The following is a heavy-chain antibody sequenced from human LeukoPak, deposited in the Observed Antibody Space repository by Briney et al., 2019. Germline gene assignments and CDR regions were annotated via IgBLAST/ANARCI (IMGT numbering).Heavy chain of an antibody. CDR2: IYPGDSDT. CDR1: GYSFTSYW. D-gene: IGHD3-22*01. J-gene: IGHJ4*02. Sequence: GESRQISCQGSGYSFTSYWIGWVRQLPGKGLEWMGIIYPGDSDTRYSPSFQGQVTISADKSISTAYLQWSSLKASDTAMYYCATQRGYYYDSSGYPYYFDYWGQGTLVTVSS. CDR3: ATQRGYYYDSSGYPYYFDY. V-gene: IGHV5-51*01.